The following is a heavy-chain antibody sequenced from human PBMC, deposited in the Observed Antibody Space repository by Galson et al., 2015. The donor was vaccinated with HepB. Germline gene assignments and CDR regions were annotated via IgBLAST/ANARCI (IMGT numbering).Heavy chain of an antibody. CDR1: GFTFSSYA. V-gene: IGHV3-23*01. J-gene: IGHJ4*02. CDR2: ISGSGGST. Sequence: SLRLSCAASGFTFSSYAMSWVRQAPGKGLEWVSAISGSGGSTYYADSVKGRFTISRDNSKNTLYLQMNSLRAEDTAVYYCAKDKYFGELLFYFDYWGQGTLVTVSS. CDR3: AKDKYFGELLFYFDY. D-gene: IGHD3-10*01.